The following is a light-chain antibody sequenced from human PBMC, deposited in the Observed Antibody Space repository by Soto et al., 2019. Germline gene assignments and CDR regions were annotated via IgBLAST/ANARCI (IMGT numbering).Light chain of an antibody. J-gene: IGLJ1*01. V-gene: IGLV2-8*01. CDR3: SAYAGSDNYV. CDR2: EVS. CDR1: SGDVGGYNS. Sequence: QSALTQPPSASGSPGQSVTISCTGTSGDVGGYNSVSWYQQHPGKAPKLIIYEVSKRPSGVPDRFSGSKSGNTASLTVSGLQAEDEGDYYCSAYAGSDNYVFGSGTKVTVL.